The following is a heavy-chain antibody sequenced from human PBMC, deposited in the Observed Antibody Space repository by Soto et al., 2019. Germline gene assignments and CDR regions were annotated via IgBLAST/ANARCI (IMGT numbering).Heavy chain of an antibody. Sequence: QVQLVESGGGLVKTSGSLRLACAASGFTFSDYYMSWVRQAPGQGLGWVSCISSSGNTIYYADSVKGRCTISRNNAKNSVYQQMSSLSAEDTALYFFAKMISEDSSDPVFYWGQGTLVTVSS. D-gene: IGHD3-16*01. CDR1: GFTFSDYY. CDR2: ISSSGNTI. CDR3: AKMISEDSSDPVFY. J-gene: IGHJ4*02. V-gene: IGHV3-11*01.